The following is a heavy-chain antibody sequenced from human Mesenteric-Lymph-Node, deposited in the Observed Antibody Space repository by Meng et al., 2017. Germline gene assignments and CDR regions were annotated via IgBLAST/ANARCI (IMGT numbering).Heavy chain of an antibody. D-gene: IGHD3-22*01. V-gene: IGHV7-4-1*02. CDR1: GYTFTRYA. CDR3: ARVESSGYYYLFDY. CDR2: INTHTGNP. Sequence: QVQLVQSGSELKKPGASVKVSCKASGYTFTRYAMNWVRQAPGQGLEWMGWINTHTGNPTYAQGFTGRSVFSLDTSVSTAYLQISSLKAEDTAVYYCARVESSGYYYLFDYWGQGTLVTVSS. J-gene: IGHJ4*02.